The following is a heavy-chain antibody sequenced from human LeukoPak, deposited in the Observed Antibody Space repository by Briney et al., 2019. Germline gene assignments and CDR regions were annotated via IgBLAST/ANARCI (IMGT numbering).Heavy chain of an antibody. CDR3: ARGNYGSGSLYFDY. CDR1: GGSFSGDY. Sequence: PSETLSLTCAVYGGSFSGDYWSWIRQPPGKGLEWIGEINHSGSTNYNPSLKSRVTISVDTSKDQFSLKLSSVTAADTAVYYCARGNYGSGSLYFDYWGQGTLVTVSS. J-gene: IGHJ4*02. V-gene: IGHV4-34*01. CDR2: INHSGST. D-gene: IGHD3-10*01.